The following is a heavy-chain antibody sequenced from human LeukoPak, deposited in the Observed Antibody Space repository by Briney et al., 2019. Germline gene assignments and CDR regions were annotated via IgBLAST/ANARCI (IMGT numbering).Heavy chain of an antibody. CDR2: INPNSGGT. D-gene: IGHD2-15*01. CDR1: GYTFTGYC. Sequence: GASVKVSCKASGYTFTGYCMHWVRQAPGQGLEWMGWINPNSGGTNYAQKFQGRVTMTRDTSISTAYMELSRLRSDDTAVYYCARNGYGGNPDLKPFDYWGQGTLVTVSS. V-gene: IGHV1-2*02. CDR3: ARNGYGGNPDLKPFDY. J-gene: IGHJ4*02.